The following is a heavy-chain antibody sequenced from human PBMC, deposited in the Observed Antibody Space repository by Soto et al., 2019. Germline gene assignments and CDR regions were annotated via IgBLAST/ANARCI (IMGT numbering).Heavy chain of an antibody. CDR3: AKTGGGLELRPPVIFDY. CDR2: VSGSGGST. CDR1: GFTFSSYA. Sequence: GGSLRLSCAASGFTFSSYAMSWVRQAPGKGLESVSAVSGSGGSTYYADCVKGRFTISRDISKNTLYLQMNSLRAEDTAVYYCAKTGGGLELRPPVIFDYWGQGTLVTVSS. J-gene: IGHJ4*02. V-gene: IGHV3-23*01. D-gene: IGHD1-7*01.